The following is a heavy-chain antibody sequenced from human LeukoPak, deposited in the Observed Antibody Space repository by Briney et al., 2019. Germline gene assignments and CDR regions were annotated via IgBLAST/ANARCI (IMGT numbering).Heavy chain of an antibody. CDR3: ARGGRGDYYFDY. J-gene: IGHJ4*02. CDR2: ISSSGRTI. D-gene: IGHD4-17*01. V-gene: IGHV3-48*03. CDR1: GFSFGTYD. Sequence: GGSLRLSCVASGFSFGTYDMNWVRQAPGKGLEWISYISSSGRTIYDADSVKGRFTISRDNAKNSLYLQMNSLRAEDMALYYCARGGRGDYYFDYWGQGTLVTASS.